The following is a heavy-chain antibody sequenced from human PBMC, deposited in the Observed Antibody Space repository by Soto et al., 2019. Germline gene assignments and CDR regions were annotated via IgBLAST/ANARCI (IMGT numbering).Heavy chain of an antibody. Sequence: EVQLVESGGGLVQPGGSLRLTCAASGFTFTGAWMSWVRQAPGKGLEWVANVNKDGSDRYYVDSVKGRFTISRDNAKNPLYLKMDSGGAGDTGGYYCARGGGNFDHWGQGTLVTVSS. D-gene: IGHD3-16*01. CDR2: VNKDGSDR. CDR1: GFTFTGAW. CDR3: ARGGGNFDH. V-gene: IGHV3-7*04. J-gene: IGHJ4*02.